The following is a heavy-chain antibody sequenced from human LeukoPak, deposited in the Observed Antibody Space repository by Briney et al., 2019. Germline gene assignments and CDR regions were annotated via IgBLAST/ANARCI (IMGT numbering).Heavy chain of an antibody. Sequence: PGGSLRLSCAASGFTLDDYGMSWVRQAPGNGLVWVSGINWSGGRTGYADSVKGRFTISRDNSKNTLYLPFNSLRAEDTAIYYCAKEGPHRGSDYLNFDYWGQGTLVTVSS. J-gene: IGHJ4*02. CDR1: GFTLDDYG. CDR3: AKEGPHRGSDYLNFDY. D-gene: IGHD4-17*01. V-gene: IGHV3-20*04. CDR2: INWSGGRT.